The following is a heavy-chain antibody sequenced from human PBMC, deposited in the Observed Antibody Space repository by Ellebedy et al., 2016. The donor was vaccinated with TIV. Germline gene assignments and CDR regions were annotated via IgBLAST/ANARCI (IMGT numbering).Heavy chain of an antibody. CDR2: IYHSGST. CDR3: ARKRRLDDAFDI. CDR1: GGSISSYY. V-gene: IGHV4-59*12. D-gene: IGHD1-1*01. Sequence: SETLSLTCTVSGGSISSYYWSWIRQPPGKGLEWIGYIYHSGSTYYNPSLKSRVTISVVRSKNQFSLKLSSVTAADTAVYYCARKRRLDDAFDIWGQGTMVTVSS. J-gene: IGHJ3*02.